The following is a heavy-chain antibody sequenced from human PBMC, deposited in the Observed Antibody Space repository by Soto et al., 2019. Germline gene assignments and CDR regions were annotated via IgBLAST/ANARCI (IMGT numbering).Heavy chain of an antibody. D-gene: IGHD3-10*01. V-gene: IGHV4-59*08. Sequence: PSETLSLTCTVSGGSISGYYWSWLRQPPGKGLEWIGYIYNIGSTNYNPSLRSRVTMSIDTSQHQYSLKLRSVPATDTAVSYCSIARQGLLWFGESLSRSQGLDPWGQGTLVTVSS. CDR1: GGSISGYY. CDR3: SIARQGLLWFGESLSRSQGLDP. CDR2: IYNIGST. J-gene: IGHJ5*02.